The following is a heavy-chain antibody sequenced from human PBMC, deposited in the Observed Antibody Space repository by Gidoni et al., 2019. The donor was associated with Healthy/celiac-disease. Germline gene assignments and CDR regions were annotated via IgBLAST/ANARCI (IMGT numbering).Heavy chain of an antibody. CDR1: GGSISSGSYY. V-gene: IGHV4-61*02. CDR2: IYTSGST. D-gene: IGHD6-19*01. Sequence: QVQLQESGPGLVKPSQTLSLTCTVSGGSISSGSYYWSWIRQPAGKGLEWIGRIYTSGSTNYNPSLKSRVTISVDTSKNQFSLKLSSVTAADTAVYYCARGAEDSSGWYYFDYWGQGTLVTVSS. CDR3: ARGAEDSSGWYYFDY. J-gene: IGHJ4*02.